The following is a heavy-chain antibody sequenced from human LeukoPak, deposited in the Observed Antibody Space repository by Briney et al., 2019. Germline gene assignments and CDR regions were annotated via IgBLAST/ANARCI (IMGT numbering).Heavy chain of an antibody. D-gene: IGHD5-18*01. J-gene: IGHJ6*02. CDR1: GFTFSSYP. CDR2: ISYDGSNK. Sequence: GGSLRLSCAASGFTFSSYPMHWVRQAPGKGLEWVAVISYDGSNKYYADSVKGRFTISRDNSKNTLYLQMNSLRAEDTAVYYCARAPDTAMAYYYYGMDVWGQGTTVTVSS. V-gene: IGHV3-30-3*01. CDR3: ARAPDTAMAYYYYGMDV.